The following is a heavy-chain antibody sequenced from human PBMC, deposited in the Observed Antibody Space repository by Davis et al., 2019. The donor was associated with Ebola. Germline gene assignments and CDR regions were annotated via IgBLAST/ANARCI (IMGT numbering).Heavy chain of an antibody. J-gene: IGHJ4*02. D-gene: IGHD2-2*02. Sequence: GESLKISCAASGFTFSSYGMHWVRQAPGKGLEWVAVIWYDGSNKYYADSVKGRFIISRDNSKNTLYLQMNSLRAEDTAVYYCARALRYCSSTSCYIGSSWGQGTLVTVSS. CDR3: ARALRYCSSTSCYIGSS. CDR1: GFTFSSYG. CDR2: IWYDGSNK. V-gene: IGHV3-33*01.